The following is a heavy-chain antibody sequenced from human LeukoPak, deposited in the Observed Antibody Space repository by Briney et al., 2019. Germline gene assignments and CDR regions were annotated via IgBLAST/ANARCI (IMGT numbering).Heavy chain of an antibody. Sequence: SETLSLTCTVSGVSISSYYWSWIRQPPGKGLEWIGYIYDSGSTNYTPSLKSRVTISVDTSKNQFSLKLSSVTAADTAVYYCARGGSGYDSFYYYGMDVWGQGTTVTVSS. V-gene: IGHV4-59*01. CDR1: GVSISSYY. CDR3: ARGGSGYDSFYYYGMDV. J-gene: IGHJ6*02. CDR2: IYDSGST. D-gene: IGHD5-12*01.